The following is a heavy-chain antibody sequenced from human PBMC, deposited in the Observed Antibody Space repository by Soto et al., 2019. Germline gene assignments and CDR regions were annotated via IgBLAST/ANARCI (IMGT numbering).Heavy chain of an antibody. CDR3: ARDRPGYDILYGMDV. CDR2: IIPIFGTA. Sequence: GASVKVSCKASGGTFSSYAISWVRQAPGQGLEWMGGIIPIFGTANYAQKFQGRVTITADESTSTAYMELSSLRSEDTAVYYCARDRPGYDILYGMDVWGQGTTVTVSS. J-gene: IGHJ6*02. CDR1: GGTFSSYA. D-gene: IGHD3-9*01. V-gene: IGHV1-69*13.